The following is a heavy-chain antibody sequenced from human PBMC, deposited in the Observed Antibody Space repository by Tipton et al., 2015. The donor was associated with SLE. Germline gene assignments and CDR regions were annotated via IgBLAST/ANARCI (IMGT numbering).Heavy chain of an antibody. J-gene: IGHJ1*01. V-gene: IGHV3-66*02. Sequence: SLRLSCAASGFTINNIYINWVRQAPGKGLEWVSVLFPGVTAFYADSVKGRFTISRDTSKNTLFLQMNSLRPEDTAMYYCATPQGMHWGQGTLVTVSS. CDR1: GFTINNIY. CDR2: LFPGVTA. CDR3: ATPQGMH.